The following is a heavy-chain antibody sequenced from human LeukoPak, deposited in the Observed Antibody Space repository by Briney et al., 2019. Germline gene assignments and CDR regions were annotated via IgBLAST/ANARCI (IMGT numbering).Heavy chain of an antibody. CDR2: INHSGST. D-gene: IGHD5-18*01. Sequence: SETLSLTCAVYGGSFSGYYWSWIRQPPGKGLEWIGEINHSGSTNYNPSLKSRVTMSVDTSKNQFSLKLSSVTAADTAVYYCASGKYSYGYYFDYWGQGTLVTVSS. J-gene: IGHJ4*02. V-gene: IGHV4-34*01. CDR1: GGSFSGYY. CDR3: ASGKYSYGYYFDY.